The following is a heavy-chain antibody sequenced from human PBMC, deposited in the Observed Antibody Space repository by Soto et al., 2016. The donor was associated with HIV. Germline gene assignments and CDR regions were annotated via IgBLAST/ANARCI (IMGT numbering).Heavy chain of an antibody. V-gene: IGHV1-69*01. Sequence: QVQLVQSGAEVKKPGASVKVSCKASGGTFSSYAISWVRQAPGQGLEWMGGIIPIFGTANYAQKFQGRVTITADESTSTAYMELSSLRSEDTAVYYCARVSSGWENYYYVLLHGRLGQRDHGHR. CDR3: ARVSSGWENYYYVLLHGR. J-gene: IGHJ6*03. CDR2: IIPIFGTA. D-gene: IGHD6-19*01. CDR1: GGTFSSYA.